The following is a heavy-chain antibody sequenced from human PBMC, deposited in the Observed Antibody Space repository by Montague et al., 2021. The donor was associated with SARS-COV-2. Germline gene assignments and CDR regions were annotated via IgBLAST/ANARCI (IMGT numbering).Heavy chain of an antibody. CDR1: GDSVWSNTAA. CDR2: TNYRSKWTR. CDR3: VRDTGSAQAGFDA. V-gene: IGHV6-1*01. Sequence: CAISGDSVWSNTAAWNWIRQSPSGGLEWLGRTNYRSKWTRDYATSAEGRISIVPDTAKNQFFLHLRSVTPEDTGVYYCVRDTGSAQAGFDAWDQGTLVTATS. J-gene: IGHJ4*02. D-gene: IGHD4-17*01.